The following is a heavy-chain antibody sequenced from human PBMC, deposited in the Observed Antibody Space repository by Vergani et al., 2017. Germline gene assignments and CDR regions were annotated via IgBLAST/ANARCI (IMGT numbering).Heavy chain of an antibody. Sequence: QVQLQESGPGLVKPSQTLSLTCTVSGGSISSGDYYWSWIRQPPGKGLEWIGYIYYSGSTYYNPSLKSRVTISVDTSKNQFSRKLSSVTAADTAVYYWARAPTIFGVVIGWFDPWGQGTLVTVSS. V-gene: IGHV4-30-4*08. CDR3: ARAPTIFGVVIGWFDP. D-gene: IGHD3-3*01. CDR2: IYYSGST. CDR1: GGSISSGDYY. J-gene: IGHJ5*02.